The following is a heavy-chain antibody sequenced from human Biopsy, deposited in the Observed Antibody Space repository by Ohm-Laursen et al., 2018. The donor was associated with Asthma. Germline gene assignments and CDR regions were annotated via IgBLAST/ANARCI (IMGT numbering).Heavy chain of an antibody. Sequence: SLRLSCAASGFTFSNYAMTWVRQAPGKGLEWVSAISGGGGGTKYADSVKGRFTISRDNSKNTLSLQMSSLRPDDTAVYYCARDVMEWYLPAFDSWGQGTLVTVSS. J-gene: IGHJ4*02. CDR2: ISGGGGGT. CDR1: GFTFSNYA. CDR3: ARDVMEWYLPAFDS. V-gene: IGHV3-23*01. D-gene: IGHD3-3*01.